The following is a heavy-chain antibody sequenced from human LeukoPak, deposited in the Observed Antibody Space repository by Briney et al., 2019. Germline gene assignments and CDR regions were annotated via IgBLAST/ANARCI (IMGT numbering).Heavy chain of an antibody. V-gene: IGHV4-39*01. CDR2: IYYSGST. D-gene: IGHD6-6*01. CDR3: ARWSGSVTARNYYYYMDV. CDR1: GGYISSGSYY. Sequence: PSQTLSLTCTVSGGYISSGSYYWGWIRQPPGTGMEWIGSIYYSGSTYYNPSLKSRVTISVDASRNQFSLNLSSVTAADTAVYYCARWSGSVTARNYYYYMDVWGEGTTVTVSS. J-gene: IGHJ6*03.